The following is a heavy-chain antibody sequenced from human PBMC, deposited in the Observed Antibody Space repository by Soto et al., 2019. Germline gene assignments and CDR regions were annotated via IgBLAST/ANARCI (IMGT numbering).Heavy chain of an antibody. CDR3: ARDIASVDFWSGYHALLPHYYYYYGMDV. V-gene: IGHV1-18*01. CDR2: ISAYNGNT. J-gene: IGHJ6*02. CDR1: GYTFTSYC. Sequence: ASVKVSCKASGYTFTSYCISWVRQAPGQGLEWMGWISAYNGNTNYAQKLQGRVTMTTDTSTSTAYMELRSLRSDDTAVYYCARDIASVDFWSGYHALLPHYYYYYGMDVWGQGTTVTVSS. D-gene: IGHD3-3*01.